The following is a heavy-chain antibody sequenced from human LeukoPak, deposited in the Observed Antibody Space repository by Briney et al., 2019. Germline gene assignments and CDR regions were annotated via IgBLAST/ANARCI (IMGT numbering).Heavy chain of an antibody. D-gene: IGHD5-24*01. Sequence: GESLEISCKGSGYSFTSYWIGWVRQMPGKGLEWMGIIYPGDSDTRYSPSFQGQVTISADKSISTAYLQWSSLKASDTAMYYCARQGRRWLARRPFDYWGQGTLVTVSS. CDR2: IYPGDSDT. V-gene: IGHV5-51*01. CDR3: ARQGRRWLARRPFDY. J-gene: IGHJ4*02. CDR1: GYSFTSYW.